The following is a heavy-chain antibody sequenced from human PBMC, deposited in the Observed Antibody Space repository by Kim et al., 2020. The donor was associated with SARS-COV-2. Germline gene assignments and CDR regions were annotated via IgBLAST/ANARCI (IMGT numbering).Heavy chain of an antibody. D-gene: IGHD3-10*01. J-gene: IGHJ4*02. Sequence: NYAQSLQGRVTKTKDTSTSAAYMELRSLRSDDTAVYYCAGSSTRESDYWGQGTLVTVSS. CDR3: AGSSTRESDY. V-gene: IGHV1-18*01.